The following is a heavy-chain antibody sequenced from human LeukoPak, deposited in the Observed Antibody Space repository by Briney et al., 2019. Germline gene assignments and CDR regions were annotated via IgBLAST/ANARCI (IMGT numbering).Heavy chain of an antibody. V-gene: IGHV3-23*01. CDR3: AKDAHDIVVVPAASYFDP. CDR1: GFTFSSYA. D-gene: IGHD2-2*01. Sequence: GGSLRLPCAASGFTFSSYAMSWVRQAPGKGLEWVSAVSGSGGSTYYADSVKGRFTISRDNSKNTLYLQMNSLRAEDTAVYYCAKDAHDIVVVPAASYFDPWGQGTLVTVSS. CDR2: VSGSGGST. J-gene: IGHJ5*02.